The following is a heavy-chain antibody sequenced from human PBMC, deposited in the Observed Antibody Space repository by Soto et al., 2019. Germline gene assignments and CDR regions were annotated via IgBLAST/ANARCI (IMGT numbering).Heavy chain of an antibody. CDR1: GFSLSTSGVG. Sequence: QITLKESGPTLVKPTQTLTLTCTFSGFSLSTSGVGVGWIRQPPGKALEWLAPIYWDDDKRYSPSLKSRLTITKDTSKNQVVLTMTNMDPVDTATYYCAHRRVEVYGDLYFDYWGQGTLVTVSS. CDR3: AHRRVEVYGDLYFDY. J-gene: IGHJ4*02. V-gene: IGHV2-5*02. D-gene: IGHD4-17*01. CDR2: IYWDDDK.